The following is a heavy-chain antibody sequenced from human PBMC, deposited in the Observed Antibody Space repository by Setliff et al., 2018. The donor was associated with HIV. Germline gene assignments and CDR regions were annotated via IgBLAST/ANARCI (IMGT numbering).Heavy chain of an antibody. D-gene: IGHD2-21*02. CDR1: GGSIISSSYY. CDR3: ARQGNIVVVTSFDY. CDR2: VDYTGST. J-gene: IGHJ4*02. V-gene: IGHV4-39*07. Sequence: PSETLSLTCTVSGGSIISSSYYWGWVRQPPGKGLEWVGNVDYTGSTYYNPSLKSRVTISVDTSKNQFSLRLNSVTAADTAVYYCARQGNIVVVTSFDYWGQGTLVTVSS.